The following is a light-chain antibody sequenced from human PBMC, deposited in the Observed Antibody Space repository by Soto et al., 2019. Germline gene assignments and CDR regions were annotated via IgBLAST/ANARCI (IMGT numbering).Light chain of an antibody. J-gene: IGKJ4*01. CDR2: LGS. V-gene: IGKV2-28*01. CDR3: MQALQTPS. Sequence: DIVMTQSPLSLPVTPGEPASISCRSSQSLLHSNGYTYLDWYLQKPGQSPQLLIYLGSNRASGVPDRFNGSGSGTDFTLQISRVEAEDVGVYYCMQALQTPSFGGGTKVDIK. CDR1: QSLLHSNGYTY.